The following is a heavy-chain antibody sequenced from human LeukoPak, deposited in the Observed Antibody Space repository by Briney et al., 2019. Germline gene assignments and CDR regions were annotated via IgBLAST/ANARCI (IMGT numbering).Heavy chain of an antibody. CDR1: GGSIYSPNW. V-gene: IGHV4/OR15-8*01. CDR2: VSHTGRT. D-gene: IGHD4-17*01. J-gene: IGHJ4*02. CDR3: ASRDDSGPY. Sequence: SQTLSLTCVVSGGSIYSPNWWTWVRQPPGKGLEWVGEVSHTGRTNYHPSLQSRVTISLDESKTHFSLRVTSMTAAHTAVYYCASRDDSGPYWGQGTLVTVSS.